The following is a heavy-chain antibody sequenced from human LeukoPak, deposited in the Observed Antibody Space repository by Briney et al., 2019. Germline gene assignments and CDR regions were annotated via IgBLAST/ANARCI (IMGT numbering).Heavy chain of an antibody. D-gene: IGHD6-13*01. CDR1: GGSFCGYY. CDR3: ARISYSRIRGLQH. V-gene: IGHV4-34*01. J-gene: IGHJ1*01. Sequence: SETLSLTCAVHGGSFCGYYWSWIRQPLGKGLEWVGEINHSGSTNYNPSLKSRVTISVDTSKNQFSLKLSSVTAADTAVYYCARISYSRIRGLQHWGQGTLVTVSS. CDR2: INHSGST.